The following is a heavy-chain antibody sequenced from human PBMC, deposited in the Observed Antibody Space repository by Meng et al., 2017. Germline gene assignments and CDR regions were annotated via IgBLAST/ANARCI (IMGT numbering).Heavy chain of an antibody. CDR1: GYTFTGYY. J-gene: IGHJ6*02. CDR3: ARESVGGSSWYHVPYYYYGMDV. Sequence: ASVKVSCKASGYTFTGYYMHWVRQAPGQGLEWMGRINPNSGGTNYAQKFQGRVTMNRDTSISTAYMELSRLRSDDTAVYYCARESVGGSSWYHVPYYYYGMDVWGQGTTVTVSS. V-gene: IGHV1-2*06. D-gene: IGHD6-13*01. CDR2: INPNSGGT.